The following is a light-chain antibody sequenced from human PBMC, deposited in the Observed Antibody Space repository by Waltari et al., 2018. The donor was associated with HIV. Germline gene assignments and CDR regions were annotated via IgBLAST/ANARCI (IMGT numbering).Light chain of an antibody. J-gene: IGKJ2*01. CDR1: QSLLSGSDNKNY. CDR2: SAS. V-gene: IGKV4-1*01. CDR3: QQYYGAPQT. Sequence: DFVMTQSPDSLAVSLGERATFNCKSSQSLLSGSDNKNYLACNQHKPGQPPKLLISSASSRESGVPDRFSGSGSGTDFTLTISSLQPEDVAIYYCQQYYGAPQTFGQGTKLEIK.